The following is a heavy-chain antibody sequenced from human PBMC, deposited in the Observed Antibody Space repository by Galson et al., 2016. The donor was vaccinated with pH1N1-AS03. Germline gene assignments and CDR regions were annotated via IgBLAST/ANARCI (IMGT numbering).Heavy chain of an antibody. CDR1: GFTVTRND. Sequence: SLRLSCAASGFTVTRNDMHWVRQATGKGLEWVSIIAATGPTHYADSVKGRLTISREIPQNSLYLQMDTLRADDTAVYYCSVCGYISCTHGLDVWGKGTTVTVSS. CDR2: IAATGPT. V-gene: IGHV3-13*01. J-gene: IGHJ6*04. D-gene: IGHD5-12*01. CDR3: SVCGYISCTHGLDV.